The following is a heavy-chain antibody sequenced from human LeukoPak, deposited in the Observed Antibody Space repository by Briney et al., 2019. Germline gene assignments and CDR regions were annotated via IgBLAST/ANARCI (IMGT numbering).Heavy chain of an antibody. D-gene: IGHD4-17*01. Sequence: QPGGSLRLSCAASGFTVSSNYMSWVRQAPGKGLEWVSVIYSGGSTYYADSVKGRFTISRDNSKSTLYLQMNSLRAEDTAVYYCAREWDGDKGFFQHWGQGTLVTVSS. CDR2: IYSGGST. V-gene: IGHV3-66*01. CDR1: GFTVSSNY. CDR3: AREWDGDKGFFQH. J-gene: IGHJ1*01.